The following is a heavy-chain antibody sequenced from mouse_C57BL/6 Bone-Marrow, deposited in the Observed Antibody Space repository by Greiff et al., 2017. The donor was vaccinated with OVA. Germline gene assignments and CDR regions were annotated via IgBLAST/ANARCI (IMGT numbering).Heavy chain of an antibody. V-gene: IGHV14-4*01. CDR2: IDPENGDT. Sequence: VQLQQPGAELVRPGTSVTLSCKASGYTFTSYWMHWVKQRPGQGLEWIGWIDPENGDTEYASKFQGKATITADTSSNTAYLQLSSLTSEDTAVYYCTYGLYAMDYWGQGPSVTVSS. D-gene: IGHD1-1*02. CDR3: TYGLYAMDY. CDR1: GYTFTSYW. J-gene: IGHJ4*01.